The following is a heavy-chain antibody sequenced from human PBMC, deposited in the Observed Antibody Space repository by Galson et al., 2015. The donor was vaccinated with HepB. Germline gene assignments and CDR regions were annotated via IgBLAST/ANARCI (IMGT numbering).Heavy chain of an antibody. CDR3: AKDTLRFLEWLLYRSWFDP. J-gene: IGHJ5*02. Sequence: SLRLSCAASGFTFSSYGMHWVRQAPGKGLEWVAVISYDGSNKYYADSVKGRFTISRDNSKNTLYLQMNSLRAEDTAVYYCAKDTLRFLEWLLYRSWFDPWGQGTLVTVSS. D-gene: IGHD3-3*01. CDR2: ISYDGSNK. V-gene: IGHV3-30*18. CDR1: GFTFSSYG.